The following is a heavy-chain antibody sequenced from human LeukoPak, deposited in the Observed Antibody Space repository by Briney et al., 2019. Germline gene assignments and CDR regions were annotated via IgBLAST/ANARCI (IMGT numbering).Heavy chain of an antibody. D-gene: IGHD3-3*01. CDR3: ARAGGTIFRHKFDP. CDR2: MNPNSGNT. J-gene: IGHJ5*02. CDR1: GYTFTSYD. Sequence: GASVKVSCKASGYTFTSYDINWGRQATGQGLEWMGWMNPNSGNTGYAQKFQGRVTMTRNTSISTAYMELSSLRSEDTAVYYCARAGGTIFRHKFDPWGQGTLVTVSS. V-gene: IGHV1-8*01.